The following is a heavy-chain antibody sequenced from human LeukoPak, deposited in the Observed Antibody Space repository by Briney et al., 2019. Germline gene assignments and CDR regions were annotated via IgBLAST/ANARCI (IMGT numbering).Heavy chain of an antibody. CDR1: GFTFSSYW. Sequence: GGSLRLSCAASGFTFSSYWMKWVRQAPGKGLEWVANIKQDGSEKYYVDSVKGRFTISRDNAKNSLYLQMNSLRAEDTAVYYCARDSPASGRDAFDIWGQGTMVTVSS. CDR2: IKQDGSEK. V-gene: IGHV3-7*01. J-gene: IGHJ3*02. D-gene: IGHD3-10*01. CDR3: ARDSPASGRDAFDI.